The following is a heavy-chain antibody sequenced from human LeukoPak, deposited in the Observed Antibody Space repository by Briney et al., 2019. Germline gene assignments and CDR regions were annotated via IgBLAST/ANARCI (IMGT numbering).Heavy chain of an antibody. Sequence: SETLSLTCVLYGGSSTNYFWSWIRQPPGKGLEWIGEINRSASTNYNPSLKSRVTISIDTSKNQFSLKLSSVTAADTAVYYCAREGVYWGQGTLVTVSS. D-gene: IGHD2-8*01. CDR2: INRSAST. V-gene: IGHV4-34*01. CDR3: AREGVY. CDR1: GGSSTNYF. J-gene: IGHJ4*02.